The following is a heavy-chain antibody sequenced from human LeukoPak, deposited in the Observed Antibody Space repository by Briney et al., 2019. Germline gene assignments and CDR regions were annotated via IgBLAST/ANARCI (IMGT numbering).Heavy chain of an antibody. CDR2: IIPIFGTA. CDR1: GGTFSSYA. Sequence: ASVKVSCKASGGTFSSYAISWVRQAPGQGLEWMGGIIPIFGTANYAQKFQGRVTITTDESTSTAYMELSSLRSEDTAVYYCARSEGARRGNAFDIWGQGTMVTVSS. D-gene: IGHD1-26*01. J-gene: IGHJ3*02. CDR3: ARSEGARRGNAFDI. V-gene: IGHV1-69*05.